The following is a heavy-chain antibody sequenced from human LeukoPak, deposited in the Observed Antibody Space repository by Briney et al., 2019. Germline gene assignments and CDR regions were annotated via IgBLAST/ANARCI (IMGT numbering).Heavy chain of an antibody. J-gene: IGHJ4*02. CDR3: ARDGSRWFGELLYAPSPLDY. V-gene: IGHV3-30*02. Sequence: QAGGSLRLSCAASGFTFSSYGMHWVRQAPGKGLEWVAFIRYDGSNKYYADSVKGRFTISRDNSKNTLYLQMNSLRAEDTAVYYCARDGSRWFGELLYAPSPLDYWGQGTLVTVSS. CDR2: IRYDGSNK. D-gene: IGHD3-10*01. CDR1: GFTFSSYG.